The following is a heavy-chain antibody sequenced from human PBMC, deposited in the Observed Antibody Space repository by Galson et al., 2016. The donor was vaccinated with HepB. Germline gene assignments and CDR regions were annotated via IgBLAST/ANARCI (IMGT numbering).Heavy chain of an antibody. CDR2: ISGGGDKT. Sequence: SLRLSCAASGFTFSGHAITWVRQAPGKRLEWLSAISGGGDKTFYADSVRGRFTISRDNSQNTVYLQMNSLRAEDTAIYYCAKDWGTSSFYWFDVWGQGTLATVSS. D-gene: IGHD6-6*01. CDR1: GFTFSGHA. V-gene: IGHV3-23*01. J-gene: IGHJ5*02. CDR3: AKDWGTSSFYWFDV.